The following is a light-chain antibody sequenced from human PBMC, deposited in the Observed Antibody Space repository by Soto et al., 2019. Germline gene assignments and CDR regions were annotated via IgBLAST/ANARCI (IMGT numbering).Light chain of an antibody. CDR2: EVS. Sequence: QSALTQPASVSGSPGQSITISCTGTSSDVGGYNYVSWYQQHPGKAPKPMIYEVSNRPSGVSNRFSGSKSGNTPSLTISGLQAEDDADYYCSSFTSINTWVFGGGTTLTVL. V-gene: IGLV2-14*01. J-gene: IGLJ3*02. CDR3: SSFTSINTWV. CDR1: SSDVGGYNY.